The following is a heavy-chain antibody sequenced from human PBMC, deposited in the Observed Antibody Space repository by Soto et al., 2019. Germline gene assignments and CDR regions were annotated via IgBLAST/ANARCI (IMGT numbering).Heavy chain of an antibody. CDR1: GGSISSSSYY. J-gene: IGHJ5*02. V-gene: IGHV4-39*01. D-gene: IGHD3-10*01. CDR2: IYYSGST. CDR3: AQGITMVRGVPWGDWFDP. Sequence: QLQLQESGPGLVKPSETLSLTCTVSGGSISSSSYYWGWIRQPPGKGLEWIGRIYYSGSTYYNPSLKSRVTISVDTSKNQFSLKLSSVTAADTAVYYCAQGITMVRGVPWGDWFDPWGQGTLVTVSS.